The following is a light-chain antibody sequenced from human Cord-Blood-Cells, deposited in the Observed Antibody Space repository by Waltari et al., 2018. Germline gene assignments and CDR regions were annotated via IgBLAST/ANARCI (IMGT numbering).Light chain of an antibody. CDR3: CAYAGSSTYV. CDR2: EGS. CDR1: SSDVGSFNL. J-gene: IGLJ1*01. Sequence: QSALTHPASVSGSPGQSITLSCTGTSSDVGSFNLVSWYQQHPGKAPKLMIYEGSKRPSAVSKRFSCSKSGNAASLTISWLQAEDEADDYCCAYAGSSTYVFGTGTKVTVL. V-gene: IGLV2-23*01.